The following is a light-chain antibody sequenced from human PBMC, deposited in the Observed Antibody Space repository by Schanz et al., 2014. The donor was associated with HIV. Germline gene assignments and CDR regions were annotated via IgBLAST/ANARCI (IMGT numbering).Light chain of an antibody. Sequence: SYELTQPPSVSVAPGKTARITCGGNNVGIKSVHSPHPKPGQAPMMVISYDTDRPSGIPERFSGSNSGHTATLTISRVEAGDEADYYCQVWGKAMNAVFGGGTKLTVL. V-gene: IGLV3-21*01. J-gene: IGLJ2*01. CDR3: QVWGKAMNAV. CDR2: YDT. CDR1: NVGIKS.